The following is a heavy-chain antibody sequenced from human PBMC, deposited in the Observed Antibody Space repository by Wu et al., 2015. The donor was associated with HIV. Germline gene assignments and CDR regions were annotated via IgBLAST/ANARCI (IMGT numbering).Heavy chain of an antibody. CDR1: GYTFTNYY. V-gene: IGHV1-2*02. J-gene: IGHJ6*03. CDR3: ARDRWLQPYYYYMDV. Sequence: QVQLVQSGAEVKKPGASVKVSCGTSGYTFTNYYIHWVRQAPGHGLEWMGWINCNSAGTFYAQKFQGRVIMTRDTSNNTVYMQLNSLNSDDTAVYYCARDRWLQPYYYYMDVWAKGPRSPSP. CDR2: INCNSAGT. D-gene: IGHD5-24*01.